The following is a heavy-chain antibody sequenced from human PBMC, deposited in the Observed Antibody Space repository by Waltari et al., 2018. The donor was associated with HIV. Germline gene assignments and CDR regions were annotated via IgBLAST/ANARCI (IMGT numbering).Heavy chain of an antibody. CDR3: ARPNNYYDSSGYYFPFDY. V-gene: IGHV1-69*04. J-gene: IGHJ4*02. CDR2: IIPILGIA. D-gene: IGHD3-22*01. Sequence: QVQLVQSGAEVKKPGSSVKVSCKASGGTFSSYAISWVRQAPGQGLEWMGSIIPILGIANYAQKFQGRVTITADKSTSTAYMELSSLRSEDTAVYYCARPNNYYDSSGYYFPFDYWGQGTLVTVSS. CDR1: GGTFSSYA.